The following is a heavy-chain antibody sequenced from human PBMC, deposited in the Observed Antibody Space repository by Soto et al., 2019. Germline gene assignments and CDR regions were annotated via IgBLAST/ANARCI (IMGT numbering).Heavy chain of an antibody. CDR1: GYSFTRYG. V-gene: IGHV1-18*01. CDR3: AMVDVYVTPSPQDV. D-gene: IGHD3-16*01. CDR2: INTYNGNT. J-gene: IGHJ6*02. Sequence: QVQLVQSRAEVKNPGASVKVSCKASGYSFTRYGIAWARQAPGQGLEWMGWINTYNGNTNYAQNLQGRDTLXTXTXXSTAYMELTSLRSNDTAIYYCAMVDVYVTPSPQDVWGQGTTVIVSS.